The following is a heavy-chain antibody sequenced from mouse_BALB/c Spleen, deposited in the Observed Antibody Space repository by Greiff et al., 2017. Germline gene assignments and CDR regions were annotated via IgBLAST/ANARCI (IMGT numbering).Heavy chain of an antibody. J-gene: IGHJ4*01. CDR2: INPSSGYT. CDR3: ATGAYGNYVGAMDY. Sequence: VKLQQSAAELARPGASVKMSCKASGYTFTSYTMHWVKQRPGQGLEWIGYINPSSGYTEYNQKFKDKTTLTADKSSSTAYMQLSSLTSEDSAVYYCATGAYGNYVGAMDYWGQGTSVTVSS. CDR1: GYTFTSYT. V-gene: IGHV1-4*02. D-gene: IGHD2-1*01.